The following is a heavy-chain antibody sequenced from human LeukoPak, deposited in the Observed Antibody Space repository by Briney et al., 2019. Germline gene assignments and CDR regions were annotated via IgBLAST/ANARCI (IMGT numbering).Heavy chain of an antibody. D-gene: IGHD5-24*01. CDR2: IYTSGST. CDR3: ARYDGHNLNFDY. Sequence: PSETLSLTCTVSGGSISSGNYYWSWIRQPAGKGLEWIGRIYTSGSTNYNPSLKSRVTISVDTSKNQFSLKLSSVTAADTAVYYCARYDGHNLNFDYWGQGTLVTVSS. J-gene: IGHJ4*02. V-gene: IGHV4-61*02. CDR1: GGSISSGNYY.